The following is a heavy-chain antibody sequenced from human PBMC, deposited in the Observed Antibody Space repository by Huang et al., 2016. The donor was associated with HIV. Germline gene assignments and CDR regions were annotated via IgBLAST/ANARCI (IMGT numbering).Heavy chain of an antibody. J-gene: IGHJ4*02. CDR1: GFTFRDHP. Sequence: QVQLVESGGGVVQPGRSLRLSCAVSGFTFRDHPMHWVRLAPGKGLEWVAVISFDGRNKFYADFVRSRFTISRDNSKNILYLQLNSLTPADTSIYYCARDTTTVAGLDFWGQGALVTVSS. CDR2: ISFDGRNK. V-gene: IGHV3-30*14. CDR3: ARDTTTVAGLDF. D-gene: IGHD6-19*01.